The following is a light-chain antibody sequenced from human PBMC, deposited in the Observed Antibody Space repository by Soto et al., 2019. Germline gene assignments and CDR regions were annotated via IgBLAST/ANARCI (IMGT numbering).Light chain of an antibody. V-gene: IGLV1-40*01. CDR3: QSYDNSLSGGV. Sequence: QSVLTQPPSVSGAPGQRVTISCTGSSSNIGAGYGVHWYQQLPGAVPKLIIYGSNHRPSGVPDRISGSKSGTSATLAITGLQAADEADYYCQSYDNSLSGGVFGGGTKLTVL. CDR1: SSNIGAGYG. CDR2: GSN. J-gene: IGLJ3*02.